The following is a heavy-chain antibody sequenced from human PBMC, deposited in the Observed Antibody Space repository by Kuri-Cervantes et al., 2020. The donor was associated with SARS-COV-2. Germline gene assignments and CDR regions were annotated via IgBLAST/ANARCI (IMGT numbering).Heavy chain of an antibody. Sequence: GGSLRLSCAASGFTFSSYAMSWVRQAPGKGLEWGSAISGSGGSTYYAGSVKGRFTISRDNAKNTLYLQMNSLRAEDTAVYYCARGIGIAAAGHWGQGTLVTVSS. CDR1: GFTFSSYA. CDR2: ISGSGGST. V-gene: IGHV3-23*01. J-gene: IGHJ4*02. D-gene: IGHD6-13*01. CDR3: ARGIGIAAAGH.